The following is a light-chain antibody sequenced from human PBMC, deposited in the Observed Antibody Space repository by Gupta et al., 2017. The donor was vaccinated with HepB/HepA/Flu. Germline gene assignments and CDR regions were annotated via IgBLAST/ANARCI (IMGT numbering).Light chain of an antibody. CDR1: QTISTY. CDR2: AAS. CDR3: QQSDSIPRT. V-gene: IGKV1-39*01. J-gene: IGKJ1*01. Sequence: DMQVTQSPSSLSASVGDRVTITCRASQTISTYLNWYQQKPGKAPKLLIHAASSLQSGVPPRFSGSGSGTDFTLTITCLQPEDLATYLCQQSDSIPRTFGQGTKVDIK.